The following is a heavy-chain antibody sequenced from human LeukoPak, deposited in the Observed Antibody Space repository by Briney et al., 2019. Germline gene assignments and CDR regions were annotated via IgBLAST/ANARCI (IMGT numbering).Heavy chain of an antibody. Sequence: GGSLRLSCAASGFTFSNYWMTWVRQAPGKGLEWVADIKEDGSEKYYVDSVKGRFIVSRDNAKNSLNLQMNSLRAEDTAVYYCARDCSSAGCSGRSSAFDVWGQGTMVTVS. J-gene: IGHJ3*01. CDR1: GFTFSNYW. CDR2: IKEDGSEK. V-gene: IGHV3-7*01. D-gene: IGHD2-2*01. CDR3: ARDCSSAGCSGRSSAFDV.